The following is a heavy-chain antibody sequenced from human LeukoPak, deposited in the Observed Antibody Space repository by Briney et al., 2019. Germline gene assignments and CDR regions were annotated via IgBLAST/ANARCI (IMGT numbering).Heavy chain of an antibody. CDR3: ARRPGYYDSSGPIFDY. CDR2: IYYSGST. D-gene: IGHD3-22*01. V-gene: IGHV4-59*01. Sequence: SETLSLTCTVSGGSISSYYWSWIRQPPGKGLEWIGYIYYSGSTNYNPSLKSRVTISVDTSKNQFSLKLSSVTAADTAVYYCARRPGYYDSSGPIFDYWGQGTLVTVSS. CDR1: GGSISSYY. J-gene: IGHJ4*02.